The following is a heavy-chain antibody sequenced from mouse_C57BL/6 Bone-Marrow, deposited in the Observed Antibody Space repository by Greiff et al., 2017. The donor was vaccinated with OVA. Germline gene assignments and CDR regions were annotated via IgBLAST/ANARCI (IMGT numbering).Heavy chain of an antibody. Sequence: QVQLQQPGAELVKPGASVKLSCKASGYTFTSYWMHWVKQRPGQGLEWIGMIHPNSGSTNYNEKFKSKATLTVDKSSSTAYMQLSSLTSEDSAVYYCAREDYYGSSYWFAYWGQGTLVTVPA. J-gene: IGHJ3*01. D-gene: IGHD1-1*01. CDR2: IHPNSGST. CDR3: AREDYYGSSYWFAY. V-gene: IGHV1-64*01. CDR1: GYTFTSYW.